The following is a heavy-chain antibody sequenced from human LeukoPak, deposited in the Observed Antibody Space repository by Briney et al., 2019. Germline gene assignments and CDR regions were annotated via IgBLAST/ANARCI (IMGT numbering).Heavy chain of an antibody. CDR3: ARDLNGSGDY. CDR1: GFTFSGYT. CDR2: ISYDGGNE. Sequence: PGKSLRLSCAASGFTFSGYTMHWVRQAPGNGLEWVAVISYDGGNEYYVDSVKGRFTISRDNSKNTLYLQMNSLRPEDTAVYYCARDLNGSGDYWGQGTLVTVSS. J-gene: IGHJ4*02. V-gene: IGHV3-30-3*01. D-gene: IGHD3-10*01.